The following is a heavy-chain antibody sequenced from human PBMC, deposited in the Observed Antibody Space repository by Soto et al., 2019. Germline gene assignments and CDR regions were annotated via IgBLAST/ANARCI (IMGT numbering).Heavy chain of an antibody. D-gene: IGHD3-10*01. J-gene: IGHJ5*02. Sequence: GGSLRLSCAASGFTFSSYWTHWVRQAPGKGLVWVSRINSDGSSTSYADSVKGRFTISRDNAKNTLYLQMNSLRAEDTAVYFCARPGGSGSYYNGRFDPWGQGTLVTVSS. CDR3: ARPGGSGSYYNGRFDP. CDR1: GFTFSSYW. V-gene: IGHV3-74*01. CDR2: INSDGSST.